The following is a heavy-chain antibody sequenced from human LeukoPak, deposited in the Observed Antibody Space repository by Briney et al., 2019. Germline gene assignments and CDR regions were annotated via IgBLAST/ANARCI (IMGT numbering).Heavy chain of an antibody. CDR1: GGSISSYY. V-gene: IGHV4-59*01. Sequence: SETLSLTCTVSGGSISSYYWSWIRQPPGKGLEWIGYIYYSGSTNYNPSLKSRVTISVDTSKNQFSLKLSSVTAADTAVYYCARARGYSGYEDFDYWGQGTLVTASS. CDR2: IYYSGST. J-gene: IGHJ4*02. CDR3: ARARGYSGYEDFDY. D-gene: IGHD5-12*01.